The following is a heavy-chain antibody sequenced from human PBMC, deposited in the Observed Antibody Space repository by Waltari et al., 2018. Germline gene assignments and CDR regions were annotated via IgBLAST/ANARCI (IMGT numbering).Heavy chain of an antibody. Sequence: QVQLVQSGAEVKKPGASVKVSCKASGYTFTGYYMHWVRQAPGQGLEWMEWINPNSGGTNYAQKFQGRVTMTRDTSISTAYMELSRLRSDDTAVYYCARATVRGAGIAAAGYWGQGTLVTVSS. V-gene: IGHV1-2*02. CDR3: ARATVRGAGIAAAGY. D-gene: IGHD6-13*01. J-gene: IGHJ4*02. CDR1: GYTFTGYY. CDR2: INPNSGGT.